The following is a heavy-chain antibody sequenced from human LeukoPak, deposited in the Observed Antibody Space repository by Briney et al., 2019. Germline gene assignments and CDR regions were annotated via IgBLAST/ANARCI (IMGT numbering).Heavy chain of an antibody. CDR2: ISAYNGNT. V-gene: IGHV1-18*01. D-gene: IGHD2-2*01. J-gene: IGHJ5*02. Sequence: ASVKVSCKASGYTFTSYGISWVRQAPGQGLEWMGWISAYNGNTNYAQKLQGRVTMTTDTSTSTAYMELRSLRSEDTAVYYCARGTHFRYCSSTSCYWFDPWGQGTLVTVSS. CDR3: ARGTHFRYCSSTSCYWFDP. CDR1: GYTFTSYG.